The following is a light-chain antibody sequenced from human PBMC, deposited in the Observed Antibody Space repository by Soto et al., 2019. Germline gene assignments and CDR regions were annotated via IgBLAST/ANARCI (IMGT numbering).Light chain of an antibody. V-gene: IGKV3-20*01. CDR2: GAS. Sequence: EIVLTQSPGTLSLSPGERATLSCRASQSVSSSYLAWYQQKPGQAPRLLIYGASGRATGIPDRFSGSGSGTDFTLTISRLEPEDFAVYYCRQYGSPPRFTFGPGTKVDIK. CDR3: RQYGSPPRFT. CDR1: QSVSSSY. J-gene: IGKJ3*01.